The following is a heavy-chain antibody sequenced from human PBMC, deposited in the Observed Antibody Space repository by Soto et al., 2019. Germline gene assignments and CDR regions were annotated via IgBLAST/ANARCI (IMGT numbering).Heavy chain of an antibody. J-gene: IGHJ5*02. Sequence: ASVKVSCKASGYTFTIYDINWVRQVTGQGLEWMGWMNPNSGNTGYAQKFQGRVTMTRNTSISTAYMELSSLRSEDTAVYYCARGFFSAYDFWSGYYPDLNWFDPWGQGTLVTVSS. CDR2: MNPNSGNT. V-gene: IGHV1-8*01. CDR3: ARGFFSAYDFWSGYYPDLNWFDP. CDR1: GYTFTIYD. D-gene: IGHD3-3*01.